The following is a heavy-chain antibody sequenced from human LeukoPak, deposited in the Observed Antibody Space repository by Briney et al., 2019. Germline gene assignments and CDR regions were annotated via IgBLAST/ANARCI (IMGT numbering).Heavy chain of an antibody. J-gene: IGHJ5*02. V-gene: IGHV4-38-2*01. CDR2: IYHSGST. CDR3: ARGDGDFWSGHLYNWFDP. D-gene: IGHD3-3*01. CDR1: GYSISSGYY. Sequence: SETLSLTCAVSGYSISSGYYWGWIRQPPGKGLEWIGSIYHSGSTYYNPSLKSRVTISVDTSKNQFSLKLSSVTAADTAVYYCARGDGDFWSGHLYNWFDPWGQGTLVTVSS.